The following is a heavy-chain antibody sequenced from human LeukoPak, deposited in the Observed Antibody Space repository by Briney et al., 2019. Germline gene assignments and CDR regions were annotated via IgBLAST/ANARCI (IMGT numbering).Heavy chain of an antibody. J-gene: IGHJ4*02. CDR2: ISSSGSTI. Sequence: GGSLRLSCAASGFTFSSYEMNWVRQAPGKGLEWVSYISSSGSTIYYADSVKGRFTISRDNAKNSLYLQMNSLRAEDTAVYYCATPPQGKYYDSSSWGQGTLVTVSS. CDR1: GFTFSSYE. V-gene: IGHV3-48*03. D-gene: IGHD3-22*01. CDR3: ATPPQGKYYDSSS.